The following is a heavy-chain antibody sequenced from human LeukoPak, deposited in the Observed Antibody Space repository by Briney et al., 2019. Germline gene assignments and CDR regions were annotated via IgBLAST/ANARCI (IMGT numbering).Heavy chain of an antibody. CDR1: GFTFSDYY. CDR3: ARDSKNTAMGYYYYYMDV. Sequence: AGGSLRLSCAASGFTFSDYYMSWIRQAPGKGLEWVSYISSSGSTIYYADSVKGRFTISRDNAKNSLYLQMNSLRAEDTAVYYCARDSKNTAMGYYYYYMDVWGKGTTVIVSS. CDR2: ISSSGSTI. D-gene: IGHD5-18*01. V-gene: IGHV3-11*01. J-gene: IGHJ6*03.